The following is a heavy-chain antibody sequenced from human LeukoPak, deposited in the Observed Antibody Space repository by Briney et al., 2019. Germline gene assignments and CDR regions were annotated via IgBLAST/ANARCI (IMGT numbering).Heavy chain of an antibody. CDR2: IYYSGST. V-gene: IGHV4-39*01. CDR3: ATHVRGTGTTRWFDP. D-gene: IGHD1-14*01. CDR1: GGSISSSTYY. J-gene: IGHJ5*02. Sequence: PSETLSLTCTVSGGSISSSTYYWGWIRQPPGKGLEWIGSIYYSGSTNYNPSLKSRVTISVDTSKNQFSLQLSSVTAADTAVYYCATHVRGTGTTRWFDPWGQGTLVTVSS.